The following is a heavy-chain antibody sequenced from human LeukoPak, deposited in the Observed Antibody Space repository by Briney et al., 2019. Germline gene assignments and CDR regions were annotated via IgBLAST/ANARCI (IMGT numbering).Heavy chain of an antibody. J-gene: IGHJ4*02. CDR2: IRYDGSNK. D-gene: IGHD3-9*01. CDR1: GFTFSSYG. Sequence: PGGSLRLSCAASGFTFSSYGMHWVRQAPGKGLEWVAFIRYDGSNKHYADSVKGRFTISRDNSKNTLYLQMNSLRSEDTAVYYCAKASTYYDILTGYFDYGGQGTLVTVSS. CDR3: AKASTYYDILTGYFDY. V-gene: IGHV3-30*02.